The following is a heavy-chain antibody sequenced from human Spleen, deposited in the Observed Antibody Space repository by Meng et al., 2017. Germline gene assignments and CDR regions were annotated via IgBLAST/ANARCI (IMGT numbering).Heavy chain of an antibody. CDR2: TSTSGTTI. Sequence: GESLKISCAASGFTFSDYYISWIRQAPGKGLEWVSYTSTSGTTIYYAGSVKGRFTISRDNAMNSLFLQMNSLRAEDTAVYFCARDYGGNSGGYWGQGTLVTVSS. CDR1: GFTFSDYY. CDR3: ARDYGGNSGGY. J-gene: IGHJ4*02. V-gene: IGHV3-11*04. D-gene: IGHD4-23*01.